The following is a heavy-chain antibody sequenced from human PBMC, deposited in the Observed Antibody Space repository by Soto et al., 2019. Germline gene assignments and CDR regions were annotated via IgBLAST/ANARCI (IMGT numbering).Heavy chain of an antibody. J-gene: IGHJ4*02. D-gene: IGHD1-1*01. CDR3: ARGRYGDY. Sequence: QVHLVQSGAEVKKPGASVKVSCKCSGYTFTSYGITWVRQAPGQGLEWMGWISAHNGNTDFAQKLQGRVTVTRDTSTSTAYMELRSLRSDDTAVYYCARGRYGDYWGQGALVTVSS. CDR2: ISAHNGNT. CDR1: GYTFTSYG. V-gene: IGHV1-18*01.